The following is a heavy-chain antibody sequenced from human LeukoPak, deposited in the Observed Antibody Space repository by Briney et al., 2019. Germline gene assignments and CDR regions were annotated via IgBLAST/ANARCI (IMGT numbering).Heavy chain of an antibody. D-gene: IGHD3-22*01. J-gene: IGHJ4*02. CDR1: SGSISTSNYY. Sequence: SETLSLTCTVSSGSISTSNYYWGWVRQPPGKGLEWIGYIYYSGSTNYNPSLKSRVTISVDTSKNQFSLKLSSVTAADTAVYYCASSDGYGSTDYWGQGTLVTVSS. CDR3: ASSDGYGSTDY. V-gene: IGHV4-61*05. CDR2: IYYSGST.